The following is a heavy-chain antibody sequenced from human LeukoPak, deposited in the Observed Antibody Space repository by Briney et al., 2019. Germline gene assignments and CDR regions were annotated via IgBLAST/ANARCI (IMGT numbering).Heavy chain of an antibody. CDR1: GGSFSGYY. V-gene: IGHV4-34*01. D-gene: IGHD3-10*01. CDR3: AETFAGSGRPFDY. CDR2: INHSGST. Sequence: PSETLSLTCAVYGGSFSGYYWSWIRQPPGKGLEWIGEINHSGSTNYNPSLKSRVTISVDTSKNQFSLKLSSVTAADTAVYYYAETFAGSGRPFDYWGQGTLVTVSS. J-gene: IGHJ4*02.